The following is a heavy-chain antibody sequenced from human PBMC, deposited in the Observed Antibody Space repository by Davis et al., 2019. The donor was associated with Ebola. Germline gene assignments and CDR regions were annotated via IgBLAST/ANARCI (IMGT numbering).Heavy chain of an antibody. CDR2: FHPGTSDL. Sequence: GESLKISCTASGYSFNTYWSGWVRQLPGKGLEWMGNFHPGTSDLKYSPSFQGQIIISVDRSIRTAYLEWRSLQSSDTAIYYCASQGHKRNYLIHDYWGQGTPVTVTS. D-gene: IGHD3-10*01. CDR1: GYSFNTYW. CDR3: ASQGHKRNYLIHDY. J-gene: IGHJ4*02. V-gene: IGHV5-51*01.